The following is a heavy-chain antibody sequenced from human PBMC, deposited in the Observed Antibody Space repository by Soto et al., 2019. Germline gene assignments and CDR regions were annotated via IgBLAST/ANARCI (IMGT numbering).Heavy chain of an antibody. CDR1: GFTFSCSP. V-gene: IGHV3-73*01. D-gene: IGHD2-21*01. CDR3: ASLIEGDLSFEY. J-gene: IGHJ4*02. CDR2: IRSKTDNYAT. Sequence: PGGSLRLSCAASGFTFSCSPMHWVRQASGKGLEWVGRIRSKTDNYATAYASSLRGRFTISRDDSKNTAYLQINSLKTEDTAVYFCASLIEGDLSFEYGGQGTLVPVSS.